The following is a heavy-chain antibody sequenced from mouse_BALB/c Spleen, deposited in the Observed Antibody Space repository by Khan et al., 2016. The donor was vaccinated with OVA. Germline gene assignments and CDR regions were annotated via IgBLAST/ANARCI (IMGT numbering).Heavy chain of an antibody. CDR3: SIDSNFDY. CDR2: ISSGSSTI. CDR1: GFTFSRFG. Sequence: EVQLQESGGGLVQPGGSRKLSCAASGFTFSRFGMHWVRQAPEKGLEWVAYISSGSSTIYYADTVKGRFTISRDNPKNTLFLQMTSLRSEDTAMYYCSIDSNFDYWGQGTTLTVSS. J-gene: IGHJ2*01. V-gene: IGHV5-17*02.